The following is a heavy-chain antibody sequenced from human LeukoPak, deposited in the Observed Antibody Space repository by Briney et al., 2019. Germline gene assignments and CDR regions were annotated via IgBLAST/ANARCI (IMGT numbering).Heavy chain of an antibody. J-gene: IGHJ4*02. CDR2: ISSSSGYI. D-gene: IGHD1-26*01. V-gene: IGHV3-21*01. Sequence: PGGSLRLSCAASGFTFSSYSMNWVRQAPGKGLEWVSSISSSSGYIYYADSVKGRFTISRDNAKNSLYLQMNSLRAEDTAVYYCARVEGAPADYWGQGTLVTVSS. CDR3: ARVEGAPADY. CDR1: GFTFSSYS.